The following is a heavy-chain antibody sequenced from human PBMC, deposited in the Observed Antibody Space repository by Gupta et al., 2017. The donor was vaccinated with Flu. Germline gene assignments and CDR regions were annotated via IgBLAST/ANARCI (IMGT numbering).Heavy chain of an antibody. CDR2: ISSNENSK. D-gene: IGHD2-21*02. J-gene: IGHJ4*02. Sequence: HWAGQVRGKGLEWVSVISSNENSKDYADSVKSRFTISRDNSKKTVYLQMNRLRAKDTAEYFCAKDRALYGDWFIHWGQGTPVTVSS. V-gene: IGHV3-30*18. CDR3: AKDRALYGDWFIH.